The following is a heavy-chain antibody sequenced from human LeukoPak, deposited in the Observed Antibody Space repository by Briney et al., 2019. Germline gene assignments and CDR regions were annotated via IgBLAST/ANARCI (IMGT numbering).Heavy chain of an antibody. J-gene: IGHJ1*01. CDR3: AREWELLRKYLYH. CDR1: GYTFTGYY. CDR2: INPNSGGT. V-gene: IGHV1-2*02. D-gene: IGHD1-26*01. Sequence: ASVRVSCKASGYTFTGYYLHWVRQAPGQGLDWMGWINPNSGGTTYAQNFKGRVTMTWDTSISTAYMELSRLRSDDTAVYYCAREWELLRKYLYHWGQGTLVTVSS.